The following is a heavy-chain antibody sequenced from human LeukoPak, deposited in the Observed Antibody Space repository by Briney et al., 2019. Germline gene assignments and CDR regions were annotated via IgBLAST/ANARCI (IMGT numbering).Heavy chain of an antibody. J-gene: IGHJ6*02. V-gene: IGHV3-48*04. Sequence: PGGSLRLSCAASGFTFSSYAMSWVRQAPGKGLEWVSYIDTSGRTIYYADSVKGRFTISRDNTRNSVYLQMNSLRAEDTALYYCARGHYGLDVWGQGTTVTVSS. CDR2: IDTSGRTI. CDR1: GFTFSSYA. CDR3: ARGHYGLDV.